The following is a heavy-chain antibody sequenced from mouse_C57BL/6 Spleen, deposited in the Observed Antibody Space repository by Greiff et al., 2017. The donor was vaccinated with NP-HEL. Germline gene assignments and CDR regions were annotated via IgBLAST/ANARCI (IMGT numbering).Heavy chain of an antibody. Sequence: QVQLQQSGPELVKPGASVKISCKASGYAFSSSWMNWVKQRPGKGLEWIGRIYPGDGDTNYNGKFKGKATLTADKSSSTAYMQLSSLTSEDSAVYFCARYPAQALYCYAMDYWGQGPSLTVSS. CDR2: IYPGDGDT. CDR1: GYAFSSSW. J-gene: IGHJ4*01. V-gene: IGHV1-82*01. D-gene: IGHD3-2*02. CDR3: ARYPAQALYCYAMDY.